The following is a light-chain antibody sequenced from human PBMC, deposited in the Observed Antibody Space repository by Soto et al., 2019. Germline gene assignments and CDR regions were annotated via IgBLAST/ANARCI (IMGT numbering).Light chain of an antibody. CDR2: EAS. CDR1: QGISDY. Sequence: DIQMTQSPSSLSASVGDRVTITCRASQGISDYLAWYQQKPGKVPKLLIYEASTLQSGVPSLFSGSGSGTDFTLTISSLQPEYVATYYCQKYNRTPRTFGQGTKVEIK. CDR3: QKYNRTPRT. J-gene: IGKJ1*01. V-gene: IGKV1-27*01.